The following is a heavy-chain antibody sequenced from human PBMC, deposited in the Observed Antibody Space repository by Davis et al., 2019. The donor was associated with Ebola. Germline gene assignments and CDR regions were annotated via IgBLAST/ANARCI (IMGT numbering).Heavy chain of an antibody. CDR2: IRSKAYGGTT. V-gene: IGHV3-49*03. Sequence: GESLKISCTASGFTFGDYAMSWFRQAPGKGLEWVGFIRSKAYGGTTEYAASVKGRFTISRDDSKSIAYLQMNSLKTEDTAVYYCTRSWTNDFWSGYNSDYWGQGTLVTVSS. J-gene: IGHJ4*02. CDR3: TRSWTNDFWSGYNSDY. D-gene: IGHD3-3*01. CDR1: GFTFGDYA.